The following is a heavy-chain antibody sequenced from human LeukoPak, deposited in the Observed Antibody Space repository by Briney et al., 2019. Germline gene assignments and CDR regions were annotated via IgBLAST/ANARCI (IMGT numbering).Heavy chain of an antibody. CDR2: ISSSSSTI. V-gene: IGHV3-48*01. Sequence: PGGSLRLSCAASGFTFSSYSMNWVRQAPGKGLEWVSYISSSSSTIYYADSVKGRFTISRDNARNSLYLQMNSLRAEDTAVYYCARDRFSSSSLYVHNTFDYWGQGTLVTVSS. CDR3: ARDRFSSSSLYVHNTFDY. J-gene: IGHJ4*02. D-gene: IGHD6-13*01. CDR1: GFTFSSYS.